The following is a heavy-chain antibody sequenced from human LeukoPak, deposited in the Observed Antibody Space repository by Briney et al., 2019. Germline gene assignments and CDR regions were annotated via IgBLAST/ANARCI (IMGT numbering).Heavy chain of an antibody. V-gene: IGHV4-59*01. CDR2: IYYSGST. Sequence: SETLSLTCTVSRGSISSYYWSWIRQPPRKGLEWIGYIYYSGSTNYNPSLKSRVTISVDTSKNQFSLKLSSVTAADTAVYYCARGDILTGYRFDYWGQGTLVTVSS. D-gene: IGHD3-9*01. CDR1: RGSISSYY. J-gene: IGHJ4*02. CDR3: ARGDILTGYRFDY.